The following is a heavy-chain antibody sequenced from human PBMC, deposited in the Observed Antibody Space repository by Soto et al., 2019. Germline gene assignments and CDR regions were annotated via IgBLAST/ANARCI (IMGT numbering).Heavy chain of an antibody. J-gene: IGHJ6*02. V-gene: IGHV3-30*18. CDR2: ISYDGSKK. Sequence: PGGSLRLSCAASGFTFGSYGMHWVRQAPGKGLEWVAGISYDGSKKYYGESVKGRFTISSDNSKNTLYLQMNSLRVEDTAVYYCAKAIENHSTGYYKPFYYFGVDVWGQGTTVTVSS. CDR3: AKAIENHSTGYYKPFYYFGVDV. CDR1: GFTFGSYG. D-gene: IGHD3-22*01.